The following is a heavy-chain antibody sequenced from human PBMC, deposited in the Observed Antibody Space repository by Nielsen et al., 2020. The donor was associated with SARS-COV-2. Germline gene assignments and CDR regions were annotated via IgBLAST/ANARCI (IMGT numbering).Heavy chain of an antibody. D-gene: IGHD5-12*01. CDR3: ARDPFRSHIVAPRGHYFDY. J-gene: IGHJ4*02. V-gene: IGHV4-39*07. Sequence: SETLSLTCTVSGGSISSSSYYWGWIRQPPGKGLEWIGSIYYSGSTYYNPSLKSRVTISVVTSKNQFSLKLSSVTAADTAVYYCARDPFRSHIVAPRGHYFDYWGQGTLVTVSS. CDR1: GGSISSSSYY. CDR2: IYYSGST.